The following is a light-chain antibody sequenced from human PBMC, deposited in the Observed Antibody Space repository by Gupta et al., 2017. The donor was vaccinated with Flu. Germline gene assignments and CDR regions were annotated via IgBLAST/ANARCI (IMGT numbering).Light chain of an antibody. CDR2: DIS. J-gene: IGLJ1*01. Sequence: DISNRPSGVSNRFSGSKSGNTASLTISGLQAEDEADYYRCSYRSDNVYVFGAATKVTVL. V-gene: IGLV2-14*01. CDR3: CSYRSDNVYV.